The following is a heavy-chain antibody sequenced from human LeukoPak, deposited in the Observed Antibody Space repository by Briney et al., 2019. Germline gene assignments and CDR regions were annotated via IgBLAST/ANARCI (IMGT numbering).Heavy chain of an antibody. J-gene: IGHJ4*02. CDR3: AKFPRAVLVAGTLDY. CDR2: ISYDGNII. V-gene: IGHV3-30*02. CDR1: GFTFSSHS. D-gene: IGHD6-19*01. Sequence: PGGSLRLSCAASGFTFSSHSLHWVRQAPGKGPEWVGFISYDGNIISYGDAVKGRFVISRDHSRNALFLQMNSLGPGDTDVYYCAKFPRAVLVAGTLDYWGQGTLVTVSS.